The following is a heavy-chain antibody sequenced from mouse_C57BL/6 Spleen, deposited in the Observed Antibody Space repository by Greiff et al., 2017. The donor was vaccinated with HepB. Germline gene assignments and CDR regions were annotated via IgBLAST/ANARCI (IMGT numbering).Heavy chain of an antibody. V-gene: IGHV5-4*03. CDR2: ISDGGSYT. J-gene: IGHJ2*01. Sequence: EVKVVESGGGLVKPGGSLKLSCAASGFTFSRYAMSWVRQTPEKRLEWVATISDGGSYTYYPDNVKGRFTISRDNAKNNLYLQMSHLKSEDTAMYYCASRGSSYHFDYWGQGTTLTVSS. D-gene: IGHD1-1*01. CDR1: GFTFSRYA. CDR3: ASRGSSYHFDY.